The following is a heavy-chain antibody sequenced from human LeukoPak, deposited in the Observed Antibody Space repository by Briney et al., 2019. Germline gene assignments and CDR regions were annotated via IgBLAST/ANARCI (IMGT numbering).Heavy chain of an antibody. CDR2: FSSSRSYI. J-gene: IGHJ3*02. CDR1: GFTVSSNY. Sequence: GGSLRLSCAASGFTVSSNYMSWVRQAPGKGLEWVSFFSSSRSYMDYAGLEWVSFFSSSRSYIAYAGSVKGRFTIPRDNAKNTVYLQMNSLRAEDTAVYYCTRDRLYAFEIWGQGTMVTVSS. V-gene: IGHV3-21*01. CDR3: TRDRLYAFEI.